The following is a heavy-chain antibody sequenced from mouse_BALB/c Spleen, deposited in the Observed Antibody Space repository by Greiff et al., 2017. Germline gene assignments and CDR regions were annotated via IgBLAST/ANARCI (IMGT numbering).Heavy chain of an antibody. V-gene: IGHV1-5*01. CDR3: TRQYDDKDY. D-gene: IGHD2-3*01. CDR2: IYPGNSDT. Sequence: VQLQQSGTVLVRPGASVKMSCKASGYTFTSYWMHWVNQRPGQGLEWIGAIYPGNSDTSYNQKFKGKANLTAVTSTSTAYMELSSLADEDSAVYYCTRQYDDKDYWGQGTTLTVSS. J-gene: IGHJ2*01. CDR1: GYTFTSYW.